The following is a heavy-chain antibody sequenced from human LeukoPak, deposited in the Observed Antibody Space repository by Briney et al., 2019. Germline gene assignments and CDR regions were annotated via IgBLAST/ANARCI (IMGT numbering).Heavy chain of an antibody. J-gene: IGHJ3*02. D-gene: IGHD5-12*01. CDR3: AKDSSGYDSGAFDI. V-gene: IGHV3-9*03. CDR2: ISWNSGSI. CDR1: GFTFDDYA. Sequence: PGGSLRLSCAASGFTFDDYAMHWVRQAPGKGLEWVSGISWNSGSIGYADSAKGRFTISRDNAKNSLYLQMNSLRAEDMALYYCAKDSSGYDSGAFDIWGQGTMVTVSS.